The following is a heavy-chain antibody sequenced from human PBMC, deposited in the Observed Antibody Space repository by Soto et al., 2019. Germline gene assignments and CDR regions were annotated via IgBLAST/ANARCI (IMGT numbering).Heavy chain of an antibody. CDR2: INPSGGKT. CDR1: GYTFTNHY. J-gene: IGHJ4*02. Sequence: QVQLEQSGAEVKKPGASVKVSCKASGYTFTNHYIHWVRQGPGQGPELMGTINPSGGKTDYAQKFKGRVTLTSATPTSTVYMELRSLRSEDTAIYYCARDEYHYGSGSSFSTLDDWGQGTLVTVSS. V-gene: IGHV1-46*01. D-gene: IGHD3-10*01. CDR3: ARDEYHYGSGSSFSTLDD.